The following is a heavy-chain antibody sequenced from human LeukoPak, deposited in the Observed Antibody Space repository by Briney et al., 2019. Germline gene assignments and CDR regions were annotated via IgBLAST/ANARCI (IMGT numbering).Heavy chain of an antibody. V-gene: IGHV4-31*03. CDR3: ARGTGSGTAFDY. Sequence: PSQTLSLTCTVSGGSISSGGYYWSWIRQHPGKGLEWIGYIYSSGSTYYNPSLKSRVTISTDTSKKQFSLKLSSVTVADTAVYYCARGTGSGTAFDYWGQGTLVTVSS. CDR1: GGSISSGGYY. D-gene: IGHD3-10*01. J-gene: IGHJ4*02. CDR2: IYSSGST.